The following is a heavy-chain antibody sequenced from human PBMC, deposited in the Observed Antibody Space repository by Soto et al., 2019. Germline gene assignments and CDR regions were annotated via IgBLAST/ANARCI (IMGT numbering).Heavy chain of an antibody. CDR1: GASFSGYY. D-gene: IGHD5-18*01. CDR2: INHSGST. Sequence: PSEILSLTFAVYGASFSGYYWTWIRQPPGKGLEWSGEINHSGSTNYNPSLKSRVTISVDTSKNQFSLKLSSVTAADTAVYYCASGGYSGYSYGIDYWGQGTLVTVSS. J-gene: IGHJ4*02. CDR3: ASGGYSGYSYGIDY. V-gene: IGHV4-34*01.